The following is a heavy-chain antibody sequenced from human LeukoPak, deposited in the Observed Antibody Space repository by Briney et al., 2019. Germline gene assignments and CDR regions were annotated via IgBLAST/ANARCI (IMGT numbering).Heavy chain of an antibody. Sequence: SETLSFTCIVSGGSISGGGFYWSWLRLHPGKGLVWLAYIYDNGSTYYNPSLKSRLIISIDTSKNQFSLQLSSVTAADTALYFCARGPTLQDAFDIWGQGTLVTVSS. J-gene: IGHJ3*02. D-gene: IGHD2/OR15-2a*01. V-gene: IGHV4-31*03. CDR1: GGSISGGGFY. CDR2: IYDNGST. CDR3: ARGPTLQDAFDI.